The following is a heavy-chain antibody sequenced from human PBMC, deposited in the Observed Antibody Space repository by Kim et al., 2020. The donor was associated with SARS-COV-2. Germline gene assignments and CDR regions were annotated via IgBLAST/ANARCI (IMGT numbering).Heavy chain of an antibody. D-gene: IGHD3-10*01. Sequence: DVTATYAPDSVKGRFAISRDNSQNTLYLQMNSLRTEDTAVYYCFRGGVDFWGQGTLVTVSS. CDR2: DVTAT. V-gene: IGHV3-74*01. CDR3: FRGGVDF. J-gene: IGHJ4*02.